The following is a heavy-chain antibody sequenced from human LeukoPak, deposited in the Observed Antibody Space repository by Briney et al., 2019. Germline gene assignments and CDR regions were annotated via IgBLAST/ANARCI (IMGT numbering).Heavy chain of an antibody. CDR1: GFTFSGYT. D-gene: IGHD6-13*01. Sequence: GGSLKLSCAASGFTFSGYTMNWVRQAPGKGLEYVSAISSNGGSTYYADSVKGRFTISRDNSKNTPYLQMSSLRAEDTAVYYCVKDLGSSSWYGDYWGQGTLVTVSS. CDR3: VKDLGSSSWYGDY. V-gene: IGHV3-64D*09. CDR2: ISSNGGST. J-gene: IGHJ4*02.